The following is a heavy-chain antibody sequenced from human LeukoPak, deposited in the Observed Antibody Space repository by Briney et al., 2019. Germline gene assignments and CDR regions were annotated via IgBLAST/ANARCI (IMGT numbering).Heavy chain of an antibody. D-gene: IGHD1-26*01. CDR1: GFTVSSNY. CDR3: ATSIVGFTYDEHFQH. J-gene: IGHJ1*01. Sequence: QPGGSLRLSCAASGFTVSSNYMSWVRQAPGKGLEWVSVIHNGGSTYYADSVKGRFTISRDNSKNTLYLQLNSLRVEDTAVYYCATSIVGFTYDEHFQHWGQGTLVTVSS. CDR2: IHNGGST. V-gene: IGHV3-53*01.